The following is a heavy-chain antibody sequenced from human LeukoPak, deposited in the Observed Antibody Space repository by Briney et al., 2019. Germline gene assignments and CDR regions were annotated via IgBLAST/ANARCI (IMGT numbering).Heavy chain of an antibody. V-gene: IGHV3-23*01. CDR3: AKAPVTTCSGAYCYPFDY. J-gene: IGHJ4*02. D-gene: IGHD2-21*01. CDR1: GFTFSSYA. Sequence: GGSLRLSCAASGFTFSSYAIIWVRQAPGKGLEWVSAISGSGVSTYYADSVKGRFTISRDSSKNTLYLQMNRLRAEDAAVYYCAKAPVTTCSGAYCYPFDYWGQGTLVTVSS. CDR2: ISGSGVST.